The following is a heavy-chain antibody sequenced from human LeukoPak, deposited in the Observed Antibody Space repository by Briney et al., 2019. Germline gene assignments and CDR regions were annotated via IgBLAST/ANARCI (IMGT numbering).Heavy chain of an antibody. D-gene: IGHD2-21*02. V-gene: IGHV4-4*09. Sequence: SETLSLTCTVSGGSISNYYWSWIRQPPGKGLEWIGYIYASGSTNYNPSLKRRVTISVDTSKSHFSLRLNSVTAADTAVYYCARHGDVFDAFDIWGQGTMVTVSS. CDR1: GGSISNYY. J-gene: IGHJ3*02. CDR3: ARHGDVFDAFDI. CDR2: IYASGST.